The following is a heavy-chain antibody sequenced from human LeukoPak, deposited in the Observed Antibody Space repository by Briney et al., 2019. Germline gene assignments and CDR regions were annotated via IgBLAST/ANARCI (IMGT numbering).Heavy chain of an antibody. CDR3: AKTGDYGGYYMDV. CDR2: ISWDGGST. CDR1: GFTFDDYA. D-gene: IGHD4-23*01. Sequence: GGSLRLSCAASGFTFDDYAMHWVRQAPGKGLEWVSLISWDGGSTYYADSVKGRFTISRDNSKNSLYLQMNSLRAEDTALYYCAKTGDYGGYYMDVWGKGTTATVSS. V-gene: IGHV3-43D*03. J-gene: IGHJ6*03.